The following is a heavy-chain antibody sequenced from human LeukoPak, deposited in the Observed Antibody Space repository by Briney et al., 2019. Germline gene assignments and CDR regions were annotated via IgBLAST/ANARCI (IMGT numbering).Heavy chain of an antibody. CDR3: ARGAYGDYDY. CDR2: ISADASST. V-gene: IGHV3-23*01. Sequence: GGSLRLSCAASGFTFSSYAMSWVRQAPGKGLEWVSAISADASSTYYADSVEGRFTISRYNSKNTLYLQMNSLRADDTAVYYCARGAYGDYDYWGRGTLVTVSS. CDR1: GFTFSSYA. D-gene: IGHD4-17*01. J-gene: IGHJ4*02.